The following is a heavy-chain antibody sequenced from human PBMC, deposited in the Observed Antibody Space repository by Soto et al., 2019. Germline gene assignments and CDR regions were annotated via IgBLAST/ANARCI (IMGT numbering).Heavy chain of an antibody. CDR3: ARSQGSSTSLEIYYYYYYGMDV. V-gene: IGHV1-69*01. J-gene: IGHJ6*02. CDR1: GGTFSSYA. Sequence: QVQLVQSGAEVKKPGSSVKVSCTASGGTFSSYAISWVRQAPGQGLEWMGGSIPISDTTNYAQKFQGRVTITADESTSTAYMELSSLRSEDTAVYYCARSQGSSTSLEIYYYYYYGMDVWGQGTTVTVSS. CDR2: SIPISDTT. D-gene: IGHD2-2*01.